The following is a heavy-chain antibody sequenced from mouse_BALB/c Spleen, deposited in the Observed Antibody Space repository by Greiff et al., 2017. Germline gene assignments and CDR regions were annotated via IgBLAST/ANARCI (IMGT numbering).Heavy chain of an antibody. CDR3: TRSFYAMDY. CDR2: IRLKSNNYAT. V-gene: IGHV6-6*02. Sequence: EVNLVESGGGLVQPGGSMKLSCVASGFTFSNYWMNWVRQSPEKGLEWVAEIRLKSNNYATHYAESVKGRFTISRDDSKSSVYLQMNNLRAEDTGIYYCTRSFYAMDYWGQGTSVTVSS. J-gene: IGHJ4*01. CDR1: GFTFSNYW.